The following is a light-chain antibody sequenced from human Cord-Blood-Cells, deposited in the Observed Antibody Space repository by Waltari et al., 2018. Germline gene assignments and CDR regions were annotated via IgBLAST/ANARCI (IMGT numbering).Light chain of an antibody. CDR3: QSYDSSLSGSWV. CDR1: SPNNGAGYD. CDR2: GNS. Sequence: QSVLTQPPSVSGAPGPRVTISCPGSSPNNGAGYDVHWSQQLPRTAPKPLIYGNSNRPSGVPDRFSGSKSGTSASLAITGLQAEDEADYYCQSYDSSLSGSWVFGGGTKLTVL. J-gene: IGLJ3*02. V-gene: IGLV1-40*01.